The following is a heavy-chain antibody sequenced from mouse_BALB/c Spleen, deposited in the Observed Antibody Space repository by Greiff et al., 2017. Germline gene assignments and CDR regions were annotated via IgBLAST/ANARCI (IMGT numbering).Heavy chain of an antibody. V-gene: IGHV5-17*02. D-gene: IGHD2-1*01. CDR2: ISSGSSTI. Sequence: ESGGGLVQPGGSRKLSCAASGFTFSSFGMHWVRQAPEKGLEWVAYISSGSSTIYYADTVKGRFTISRDNPKNTLFLQMTSLRSEDTAMYYCARGGNYPPDYWGQGTTLTVSS. J-gene: IGHJ2*01. CDR1: GFTFSSFG. CDR3: ARGGNYPPDY.